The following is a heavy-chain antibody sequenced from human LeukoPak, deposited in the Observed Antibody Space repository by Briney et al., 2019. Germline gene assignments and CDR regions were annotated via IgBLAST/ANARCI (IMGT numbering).Heavy chain of an antibody. V-gene: IGHV4-4*09. CDR1: GGSITNYY. CDR2: IHNSGSS. J-gene: IGHJ6*02. Sequence: PSETLSLTCTVSGGSITNYYWSWIRQPPGKGLEWIGYIHNSGSSSYNPSLRSRVTISVDTSKNQFSLKLSSVTAADTAVYYCARLGYSYGYNYYGMDVWGQGTTVTVSS. CDR3: ARLGYSYGYNYYGMDV. D-gene: IGHD5-18*01.